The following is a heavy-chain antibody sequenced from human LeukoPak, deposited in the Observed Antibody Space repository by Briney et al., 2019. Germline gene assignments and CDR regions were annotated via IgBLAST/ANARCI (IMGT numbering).Heavy chain of an antibody. J-gene: IGHJ4*02. CDR3: AVPGSKYSSSWSFNY. D-gene: IGHD6-13*01. Sequence: GGSLRLSCAASGFTFSSYGMHWVRQAPGKGLVWVSRIDTDGSTTSYADSVKGRFTMSRDNAKNTLYLEMNSLRAEDTAVYYCAVPGSKYSSSWSFNYWGQGTLVTVSS. CDR1: GFTFSSYG. V-gene: IGHV3-74*01. CDR2: IDTDGSTT.